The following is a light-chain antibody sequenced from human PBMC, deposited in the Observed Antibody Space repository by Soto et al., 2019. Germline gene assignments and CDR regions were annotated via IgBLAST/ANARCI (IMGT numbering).Light chain of an antibody. V-gene: IGKV1-9*01. CDR1: QDIGLF. CDR2: GYS. Sequence: DIQLTQSPSFLSASVGDRVSITCRASQDIGLFLAWYQQIPGQAPRLLMYGYSRLENGVPSRFSGSESGTEFAHTVSSLQPEDFGTYYCQQLKSYPLSFGGGTKVEVK. CDR3: QQLKSYPLS. J-gene: IGKJ4*01.